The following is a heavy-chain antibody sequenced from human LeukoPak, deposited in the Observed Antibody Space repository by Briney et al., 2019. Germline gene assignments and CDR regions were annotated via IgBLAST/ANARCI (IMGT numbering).Heavy chain of an antibody. Sequence: PGRSLRLSCAASEFTFRTYGMHWVRQAPGKGLEWVAVISYDGSYKFYADSVKGRFTISRDNSKSTLYLQMNSLRAEDTAIYYCAKDRYSSLNEIDYWGRGTLVTVSS. V-gene: IGHV3-30*18. D-gene: IGHD6-19*01. CDR2: ISYDGSYK. CDR1: EFTFRTYG. CDR3: AKDRYSSLNEIDY. J-gene: IGHJ4*02.